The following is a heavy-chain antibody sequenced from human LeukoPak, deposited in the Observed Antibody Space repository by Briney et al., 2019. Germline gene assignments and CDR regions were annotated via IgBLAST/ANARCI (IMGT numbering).Heavy chain of an antibody. Sequence: SQTLSLTCTVSGGSISSYYWSWIRQPAGKGLEWIGRIYTSGSTNYNASLKSRVSMSVDTSKNQFSLKLSSVTAADTAVFYCARENSGSYREFDYWGQGTLVTVSS. CDR2: IYTSGST. CDR3: ARENSGSYREFDY. V-gene: IGHV4-4*07. D-gene: IGHD1-26*01. CDR1: GGSISSYY. J-gene: IGHJ4*02.